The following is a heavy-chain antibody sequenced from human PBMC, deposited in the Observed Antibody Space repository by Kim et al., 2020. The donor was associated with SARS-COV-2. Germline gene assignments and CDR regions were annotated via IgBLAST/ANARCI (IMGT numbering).Heavy chain of an antibody. D-gene: IGHD6-13*01. V-gene: IGHV3-48*04. J-gene: IGHJ5*02. CDR2: ISSSSSTI. Sequence: GGSLRLSCAASGFTFSSYSMNWVRQAPGKGLEWVSYISSSSSTIYYADSVKGRFTISRDNAKNSLYLQMNSLRAEDTAVYYCATGASSSSYPGYWFDPWGQGTLVTVSS. CDR1: GFTFSSYS. CDR3: ATGASSSSYPGYWFDP.